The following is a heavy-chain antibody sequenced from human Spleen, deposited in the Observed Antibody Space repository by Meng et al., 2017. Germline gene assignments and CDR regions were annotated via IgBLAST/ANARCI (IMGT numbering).Heavy chain of an antibody. CDR1: GGSFSDYY. Sequence: VQQGAAALLKPSETLSLACVVSGGSFSDYYWGWIRQPPGKGLEWIGEINNSGSTTYNPSLESRATISVDTSQNNLSLKLSSVTAADSAVYYCARGPTTMAHDFDYWGQGTLVTVSS. J-gene: IGHJ4*02. CDR2: INNSGST. V-gene: IGHV4-34*01. CDR3: ARGPTTMAHDFDY. D-gene: IGHD4-11*01.